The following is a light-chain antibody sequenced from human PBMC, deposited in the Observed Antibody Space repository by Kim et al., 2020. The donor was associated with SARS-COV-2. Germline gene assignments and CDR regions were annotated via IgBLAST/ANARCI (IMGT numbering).Light chain of an antibody. CDR2: DAS. V-gene: IGKV3-11*01. J-gene: IGKJ1*01. CDR3: QQRSNWPPWT. CDR1: QSVSSY. Sequence: SPGGRATLSCRASQSVSSYLAWYQQKPGQAPRLLLYDASNRATGIPARFSGSVSGTDFTLTISSLEPEDFAVYYCQQRSNWPPWTFGQGTKVDLK.